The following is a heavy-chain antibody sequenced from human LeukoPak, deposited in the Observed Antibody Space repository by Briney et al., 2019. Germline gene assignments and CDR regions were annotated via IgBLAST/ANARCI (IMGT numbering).Heavy chain of an antibody. Sequence: ASVKVSCKASGYTFTSYDINWVRQATGQGLEWMGWMNPNSGNTGYAQKFQGRVTMTRNTSISTAYMELSSLRSEDTAVYYCAGAGFDYDFWSGYYRYWGQGTLVTVSS. CDR1: GYTFTSYD. D-gene: IGHD3-3*01. CDR3: AGAGFDYDFWSGYYRY. J-gene: IGHJ4*02. CDR2: MNPNSGNT. V-gene: IGHV1-8*01.